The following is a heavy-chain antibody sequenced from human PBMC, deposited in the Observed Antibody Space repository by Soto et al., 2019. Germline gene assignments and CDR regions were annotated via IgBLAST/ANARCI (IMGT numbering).Heavy chain of an antibody. J-gene: IGHJ4*02. CDR2: VYRTGRT. CDR1: GGSFKSGSYS. V-gene: IGHV4-61*01. D-gene: IGHD3-3*01. Sequence: SETLSLTCTVSGGSFKSGSYSWSWIRQPPGKGLEWIGYVYRTGRTSYNPSLKSRVSISMDTSKNQFSLNLDSVTAADTAVYFCARDFAYFDSWGQGTLVTVSS. CDR3: ARDFAYFDS.